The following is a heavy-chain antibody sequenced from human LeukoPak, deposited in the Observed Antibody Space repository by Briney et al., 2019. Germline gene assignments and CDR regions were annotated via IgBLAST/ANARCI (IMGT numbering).Heavy chain of an antibody. V-gene: IGHV3-23*01. Sequence: PGGSLRLSCAASGFTFSNYWIHWVRQAPGKGLEWVSAISGSGGSTYYADSVKGRFTISRDNSKNTLYLQMNSLRAEDTAVYYCAKDGGSSGWFDYWGQGTLVTVSS. J-gene: IGHJ4*02. CDR2: ISGSGGST. D-gene: IGHD6-19*01. CDR1: GFTFSNYW. CDR3: AKDGGSSGWFDY.